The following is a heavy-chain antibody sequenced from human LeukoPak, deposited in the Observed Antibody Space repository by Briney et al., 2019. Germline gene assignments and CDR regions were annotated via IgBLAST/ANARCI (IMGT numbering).Heavy chain of an antibody. V-gene: IGHV1-2*02. CDR3: ARWNSGSAHDY. Sequence: ASVKVSCKASGYTFTGYYMHWVRQAPGQGLEWMGWINPNSGGTNYAQKFQGRVTMTRDTSTSTVHMELSSLRSEDTALYYCARWNSGSAHDYWGQGTLVTVSS. CDR1: GYTFTGYY. J-gene: IGHJ4*02. CDR2: INPNSGGT. D-gene: IGHD1-26*01.